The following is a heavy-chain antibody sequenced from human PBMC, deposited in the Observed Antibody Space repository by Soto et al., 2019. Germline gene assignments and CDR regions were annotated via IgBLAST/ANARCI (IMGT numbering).Heavy chain of an antibody. V-gene: IGHV4-39*01. J-gene: IGHJ4*02. CDR3: ARRRRRQQLLTWYYFDY. CDR1: GGSISSSSYY. Sequence: QLQLQESGPGLVKPSETLSLTCTVSGGSISSSSYYWGWIRQPPGKGLEWIGSIYYSGSTYYNPSLKSRVTISVDTSKNQFPLKLSSVTAADKAVYYCARRRRRQQLLTWYYFDYWGQGTLVTVSS. D-gene: IGHD6-13*01. CDR2: IYYSGST.